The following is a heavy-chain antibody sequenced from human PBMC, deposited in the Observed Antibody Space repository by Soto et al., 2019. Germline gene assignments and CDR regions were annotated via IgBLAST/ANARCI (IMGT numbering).Heavy chain of an antibody. V-gene: IGHV4-39*01. D-gene: IGHD2-15*01. J-gene: IGHJ4*02. Sequence: SETLSLTCSVSGAPISSNDYFWSWIRQPPGRGLEFIASMHASGGTYHASSLKSRATMSLDTSKDQFSLKLQSVTAADTGTYYCAAIVVGATRHSDVDHWGQGTLVTVSS. CDR2: MHASGGT. CDR1: GAPISSNDYF. CDR3: AAIVVGATRHSDVDH.